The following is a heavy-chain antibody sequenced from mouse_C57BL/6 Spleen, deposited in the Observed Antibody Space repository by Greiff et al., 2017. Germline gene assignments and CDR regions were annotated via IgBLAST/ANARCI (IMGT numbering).Heavy chain of an antibody. V-gene: IGHV5-16*01. D-gene: IGHD2-3*01. Sequence: EVMLVASEGGLVQPGSSMKLSCTASGFTFSDYYMAWVRQVPEKGLEWVANINYDGSSTYYLDSLKSRFIISIDNAKNILYLQMSSLKSEDTATYYCARDDGYYGGWFAYWGQGTLVTVSA. J-gene: IGHJ3*01. CDR1: GFTFSDYY. CDR3: ARDDGYYGGWFAY. CDR2: INYDGSST.